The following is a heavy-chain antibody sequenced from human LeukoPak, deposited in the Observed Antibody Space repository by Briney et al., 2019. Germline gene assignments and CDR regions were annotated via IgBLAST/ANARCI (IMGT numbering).Heavy chain of an antibody. Sequence: GGSLRLSCAASGFTFSSYWMHWVRHAPGKGLVWVSRINSDGSSTSYADSVKGRFTTSRDNAKNTLYLQMNSLRAEDTAVYYCASIAARLGGDYWGQGALVTVSS. CDR1: GFTFSSYW. J-gene: IGHJ4*02. D-gene: IGHD6-6*01. V-gene: IGHV3-74*01. CDR2: INSDGSST. CDR3: ASIAARLGGDY.